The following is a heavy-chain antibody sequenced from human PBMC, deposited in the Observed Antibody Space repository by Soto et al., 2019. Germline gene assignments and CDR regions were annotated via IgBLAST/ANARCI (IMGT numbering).Heavy chain of an antibody. J-gene: IGHJ6*02. Sequence: SETLSLTCTVSGGSISSYYWSWIRQPPGKGLEWIGYIYYSGSTNYNPSLKSRVTISVDTSKNQFSLKLSSVTAADTAVYYCARGPYNYYDSSGYYYPSLAQRNYGMDVWGQGTTVTVSS. V-gene: IGHV4-59*01. CDR1: GGSISSYY. CDR2: IYYSGST. CDR3: ARGPYNYYDSSGYYYPSLAQRNYGMDV. D-gene: IGHD3-22*01.